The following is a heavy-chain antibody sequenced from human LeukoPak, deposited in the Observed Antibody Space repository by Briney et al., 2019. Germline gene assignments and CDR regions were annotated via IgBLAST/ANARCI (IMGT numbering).Heavy chain of an antibody. CDR3: ARGTSSGNSNWFDA. CDR2: FNPGSGDT. D-gene: IGHD4-23*01. V-gene: IGHV1-2*06. CDR1: GYTFTGYY. Sequence: GASVKVSCKASGYTFTGYYIHWVRQAPGQGLEWMGRFNPGSGDTKYAQKFQDRVTMTRDTSISTAYMDLSRLTSDDTAVYYCARGTSSGNSNWFDAWGQGNLVTVSS. J-gene: IGHJ5*02.